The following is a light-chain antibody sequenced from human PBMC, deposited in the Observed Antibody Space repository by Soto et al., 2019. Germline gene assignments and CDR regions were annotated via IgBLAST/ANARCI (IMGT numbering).Light chain of an antibody. V-gene: IGKV1-9*01. CDR3: PQVKTYPRR. CDR2: EES. J-gene: IGKJ4*01. CDR1: QAVPNN. Sequence: IRVSLSPSFVSAYVGDRVTITCRPSQAVPNNMAWYQQKPGKPPKLLIYEESTLHSGVPSRFSGRKSGTQFTLTIDSLQPEDFATYYCPQVKTYPRRFGGRTNV.